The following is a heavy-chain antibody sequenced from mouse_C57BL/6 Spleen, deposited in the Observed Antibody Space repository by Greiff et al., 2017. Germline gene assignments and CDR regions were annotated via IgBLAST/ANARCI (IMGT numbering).Heavy chain of an antibody. V-gene: IGHV3-6*01. Sequence: VQLKESGPGLVKPSQSLSLTCSVTGYSITSGYYWNWIRQFPGNKLEWMGYISYDGSNNYNPSLKNRISITRDTSKNQLFLKLNSVTTEDTATYYCARPGDYEGFAYWGQGTLVTVSA. J-gene: IGHJ3*01. CDR2: ISYDGSN. D-gene: IGHD2-4*01. CDR1: GYSITSGYY. CDR3: ARPGDYEGFAY.